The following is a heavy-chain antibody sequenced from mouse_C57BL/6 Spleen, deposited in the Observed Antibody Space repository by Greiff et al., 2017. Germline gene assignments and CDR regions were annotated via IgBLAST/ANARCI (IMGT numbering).Heavy chain of an antibody. J-gene: IGHJ4*01. Sequence: EVKLVESGGGLVKPGGSLKLSCAASGFTFSDYGMHWVRQAPETGLEWVAYISSGSSTIYYADTVKGRFTISRDNAKNTLFLQMTSLRSEDTAMYYCARRLLTDAMDYWGQGTSVTVSS. D-gene: IGHD1-1*01. CDR1: GFTFSDYG. CDR2: ISSGSSTI. CDR3: ARRLLTDAMDY. V-gene: IGHV5-17*01.